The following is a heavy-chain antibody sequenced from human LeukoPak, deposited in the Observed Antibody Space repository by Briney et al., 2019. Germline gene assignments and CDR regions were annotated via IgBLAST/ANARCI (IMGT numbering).Heavy chain of an antibody. CDR1: GFTFSSSW. CDR3: AKTGQYYYDSSGYFDY. V-gene: IGHV3-23*01. Sequence: GGSLRLSCAASGFTFSSSWMHWVRQAPGKGLEWVSAISGSGGSTYYADSVKGRFTISRDNSKNTLYLQMNSLRAEDTAVYYCAKTGQYYYDSSGYFDYWGQGTLVTVSS. D-gene: IGHD3-22*01. J-gene: IGHJ4*02. CDR2: ISGSGGST.